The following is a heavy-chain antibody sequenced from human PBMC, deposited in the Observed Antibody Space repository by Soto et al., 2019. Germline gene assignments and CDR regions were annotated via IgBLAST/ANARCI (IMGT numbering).Heavy chain of an antibody. V-gene: IGHV4-39*01. J-gene: IGHJ6*02. CDR1: GGSISSSSYY. CDR3: ATLELNQMDV. CDR2: IYYSGST. Sequence: SETLSLTCTVSGGSISSSSYYWGWIRQPPGKGLEWIGSIYYSGSTYYNPSLKSRVTISVDTSKNQFSLKLSSVTAADTAVYYCATLELNQMDVWGQGTTVTVSS.